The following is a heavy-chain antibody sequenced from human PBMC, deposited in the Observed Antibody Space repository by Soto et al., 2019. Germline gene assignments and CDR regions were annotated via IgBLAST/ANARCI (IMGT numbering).Heavy chain of an antibody. CDR2: ISSDGSDK. Sequence: GGSLRLSCAASGFTFNNYGMHWVRQAPGTGLEWVAAISSDGSDKYYADSVKGRLTISRDNSKNTLYLQMHSLRAEDTAVYYCAKDQGIAASHGIDWGQGTMVTVS. J-gene: IGHJ3*01. D-gene: IGHD6-13*01. CDR3: AKDQGIAASHGID. V-gene: IGHV3-30*18. CDR1: GFTFNNYG.